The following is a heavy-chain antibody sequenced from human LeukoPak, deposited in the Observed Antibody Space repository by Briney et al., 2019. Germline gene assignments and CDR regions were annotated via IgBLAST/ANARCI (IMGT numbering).Heavy chain of an antibody. CDR3: ARHESSSWYLEGPSY. D-gene: IGHD6-13*01. J-gene: IGHJ4*02. Sequence: PSETLSLTCTVSGDSISSDYWSWIRQPPGKGLEWIGNIYYSGSTNYNPSLKSRVTISADTSKNQFSLKLSSVTAADTAVYYCARHESSSWYLEGPSYWGQGTLVTVSS. CDR1: GDSISSDY. CDR2: IYYSGST. V-gene: IGHV4-59*08.